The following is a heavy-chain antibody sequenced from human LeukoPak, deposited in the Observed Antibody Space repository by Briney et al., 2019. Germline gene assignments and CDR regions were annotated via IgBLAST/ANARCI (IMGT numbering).Heavy chain of an antibody. J-gene: IGHJ5*02. V-gene: IGHV4-59*11. Sequence: PSETLSLTCTVSGGSISSHYWSWIRQPPGKGLEWIGYIYYSGSTNYNPSLKSRVTISVDTSKNQFSLKLSSVTAADTAVYYCARGDYDILTGYYTVDWFDPWGQGTLVTVSS. CDR1: GGSISSHY. CDR2: IYYSGST. D-gene: IGHD3-9*01. CDR3: ARGDYDILTGYYTVDWFDP.